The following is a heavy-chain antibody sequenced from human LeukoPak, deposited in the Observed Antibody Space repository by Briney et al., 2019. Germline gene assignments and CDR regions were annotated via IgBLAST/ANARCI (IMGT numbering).Heavy chain of an antibody. CDR3: ATGGTLGIFGVVLRMDV. J-gene: IGHJ6*04. CDR1: GGSISSGSYY. V-gene: IGHV4-61*02. Sequence: SETLSLTCTVSGGSISSGSYYWSWIRQPAGKGLEWIGRIYTSGSTNYNPSLKSRVTISVDTSKNQFSLKLSSVTAADTAVYYCATGGTLGIFGVVLRMDVWGKGTTVTVSS. D-gene: IGHD3-3*01. CDR2: IYTSGST.